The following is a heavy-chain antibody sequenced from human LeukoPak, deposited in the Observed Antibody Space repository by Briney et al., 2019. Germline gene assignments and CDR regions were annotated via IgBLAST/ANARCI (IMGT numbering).Heavy chain of an antibody. D-gene: IGHD5-12*01. V-gene: IGHV5-51*01. J-gene: IGHJ3*02. CDR1: GYSFTNSW. Sequence: ESLKISCEGFGYSFTNSWIAWVRQMPGKGLEWMGIVYPGNSDTRYSPSFQGQVAMSADKSISTAYLQWSSLKASDTAMYYCARVATSLGDALDIWGQGTMVTVSS. CDR2: VYPGNSDT. CDR3: ARVATSLGDALDI.